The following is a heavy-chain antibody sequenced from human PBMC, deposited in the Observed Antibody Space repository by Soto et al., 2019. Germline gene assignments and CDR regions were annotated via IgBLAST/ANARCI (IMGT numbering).Heavy chain of an antibody. V-gene: IGHV3-74*01. CDR1: GFTFGNSW. CDR2: INNEGTTT. CDR3: AKGWNDYVYAFDI. J-gene: IGHJ3*02. D-gene: IGHD4-17*01. Sequence: GGSLRLSCAASGFTFGNSWMHWVRQPPEKGLVWVSHINNEGTTTTYADSVKGRFTISRDNSKNTLYLQMNSLRAEDTAVYYCAKGWNDYVYAFDIWGQGTMVTVSS.